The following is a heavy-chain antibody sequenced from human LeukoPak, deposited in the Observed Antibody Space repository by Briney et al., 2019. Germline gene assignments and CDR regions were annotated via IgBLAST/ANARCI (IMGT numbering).Heavy chain of an antibody. J-gene: IGHJ4*02. V-gene: IGHV4-59*01. D-gene: IGHD6-25*01. Sequence: SETLSLTCSVSGVSISSYYWSWIRQPPGKGLEWIGYIYYSGSTNYNPSLKSRVTISVDTSRNQFSLNLRSVTAADTAVYYCASQRQDTNACFDYWAREPWSSSP. CDR2: IYYSGST. CDR1: GVSISSYY. CDR3: ASQRQDTNACFDY.